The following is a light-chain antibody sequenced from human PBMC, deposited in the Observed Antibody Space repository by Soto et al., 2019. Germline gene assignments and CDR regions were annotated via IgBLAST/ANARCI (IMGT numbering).Light chain of an antibody. V-gene: IGKV1-39*01. CDR2: AAS. Sequence: DIQMTQSTSSLSASVGDRVTITCRASQSISSYLNWYQQKPGKAPKLLIYAASSFQSVVPSTFSGRGSGTDFTLTISSLQPEDCATSYCQQSYHTPRTFGKGTKVYSK. J-gene: IGKJ1*01. CDR1: QSISSY. CDR3: QQSYHTPRT.